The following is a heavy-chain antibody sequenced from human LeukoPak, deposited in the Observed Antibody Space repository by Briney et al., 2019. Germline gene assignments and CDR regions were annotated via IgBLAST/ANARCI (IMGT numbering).Heavy chain of an antibody. CDR1: GGSFSGYY. J-gene: IGHJ5*02. Sequence: SETLSLTCAVYGGSFSGYYLSWIRQPPGKGLEWIGEINHSGSTNYNPSLKSRVTISVDTSKNQFSLKLSSVTAADTAVYYCARAIHCSGGSCYSFWFDPWGQGTLVTVSS. V-gene: IGHV4-34*01. CDR2: INHSGST. D-gene: IGHD2-15*01. CDR3: ARAIHCSGGSCYSFWFDP.